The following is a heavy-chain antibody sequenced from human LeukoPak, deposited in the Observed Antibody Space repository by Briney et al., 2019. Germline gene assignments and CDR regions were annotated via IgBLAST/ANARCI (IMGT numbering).Heavy chain of an antibody. V-gene: IGHV3-21*01. Sequence: GGSLRLSCVASEFVFSSHAMIWVRQAPGKGLEWISSITSSSSDIFYADSVRGRFTISRDNANNALHLQMNSLRAEDTAVYYCAKCKGNSGSSETRFDYWGQGTLVTVSS. D-gene: IGHD2/OR15-2a*01. J-gene: IGHJ4*02. CDR3: AKCKGNSGSSETRFDY. CDR1: EFVFSSHA. CDR2: ITSSSSDI.